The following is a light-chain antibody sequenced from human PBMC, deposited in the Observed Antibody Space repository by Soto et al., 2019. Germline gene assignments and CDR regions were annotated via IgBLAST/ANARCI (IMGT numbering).Light chain of an antibody. CDR2: DAS. Sequence: EIVLTQSPVTLSLSPGERATLSCRASQSVNNYLAWYQQRGGQAPRLLIYDASNRATGIPARFSGSGSETDFTLTISSLEPEDFAVYYCQQRANWPLTFGGGTKVEIK. V-gene: IGKV3-11*01. CDR1: QSVNNY. J-gene: IGKJ4*01. CDR3: QQRANWPLT.